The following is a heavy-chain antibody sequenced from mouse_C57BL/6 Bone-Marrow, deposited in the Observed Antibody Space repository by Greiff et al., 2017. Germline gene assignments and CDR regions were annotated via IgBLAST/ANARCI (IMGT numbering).Heavy chain of an antibody. Sequence: DVKLVESGGDLVKPGGSLKLSCAASGFTFSSYGMSWVRQTPDKRLEWVATISSGGSYTYYPDSVKGRFTISRDNAKNTLYLQMSSLKSEDTAMYYCARQRYYSYAMDYWGQGTSVTVSS. CDR2: ISSGGSYT. CDR1: GFTFSSYG. J-gene: IGHJ4*01. V-gene: IGHV5-6*02. D-gene: IGHD1-1*01. CDR3: ARQRYYSYAMDY.